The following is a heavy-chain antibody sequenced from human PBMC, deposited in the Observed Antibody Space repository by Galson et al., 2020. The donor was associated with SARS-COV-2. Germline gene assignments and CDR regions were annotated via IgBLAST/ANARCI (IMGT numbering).Heavy chain of an antibody. Sequence: SETLSLTCSVSGGSIDVISYYWAWIRQSPWKGLEWLAFIYYSGITYYNSSLRSRLTISQYRSANQFYLRLTSVTAADAGVYYCARVDYTSRLGNKFSWFDPWGRGTQVTVSS. J-gene: IGHJ5*02. CDR3: ARVDYTSRLGNKFSWFDP. CDR2: IYYSGIT. V-gene: IGHV4-39*07. D-gene: IGHD4-4*01. CDR1: GGSIDVISYY.